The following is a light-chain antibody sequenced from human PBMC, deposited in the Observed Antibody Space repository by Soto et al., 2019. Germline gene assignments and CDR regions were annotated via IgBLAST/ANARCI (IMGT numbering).Light chain of an antibody. V-gene: IGLV6-57*01. J-gene: IGLJ3*02. Sequence: NFMLTQPHSVSASPGKTVTISCTRSSGGIASNYVQWYQQRPGSSPTTVIYEDNQRPSGVPDRFSGSIDSSSNSASLTISGLKTEDEADYYCQSYDSSNHGVFGGGTKLTVL. CDR2: EDN. CDR1: SGGIASNY. CDR3: QSYDSSNHGV.